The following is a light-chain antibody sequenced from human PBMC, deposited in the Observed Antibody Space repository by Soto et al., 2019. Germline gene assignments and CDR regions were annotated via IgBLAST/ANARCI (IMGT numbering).Light chain of an antibody. CDR2: EVT. J-gene: IGLJ1*01. Sequence: QSALTQPATVSRSPGQSIAISCTGTSSDVGRNNHVSWYQQHPGKAPKLMIYEVTQRPSGVSDRFSGSKSGNTASLTISGLQAEDEADYYCCSYAGSGTFYVFGTGTKVTVL. V-gene: IGLV2-23*02. CDR3: CSYAGSGTFYV. CDR1: SSDVGRNNH.